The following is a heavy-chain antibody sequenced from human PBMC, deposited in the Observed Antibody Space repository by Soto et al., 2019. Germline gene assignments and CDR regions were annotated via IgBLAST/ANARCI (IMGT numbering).Heavy chain of an antibody. D-gene: IGHD3-16*02. CDR2: ISSSSSYI. CDR3: ASCDYIWGSYRWYYFDY. Sequence: GGSLRLSCAASGFTFSSYSMNWVRQAPGKGLEWVSSISSSSSYIYYADSVKGRFTISRDNAKNSLYLQMNSLRAEDTAVYYCASCDYIWGSYRWYYFDYWGQGTLVTVSS. J-gene: IGHJ4*02. V-gene: IGHV3-21*01. CDR1: GFTFSSYS.